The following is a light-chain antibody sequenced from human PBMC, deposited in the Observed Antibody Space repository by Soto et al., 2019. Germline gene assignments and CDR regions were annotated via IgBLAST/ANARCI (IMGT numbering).Light chain of an antibody. CDR3: QHRET. CDR1: QSVSSN. J-gene: IGKJ1*01. Sequence: TVMTQSPATLSVSPGERATLSCRASQSVSSNLAWYQQKPGQAPRLLIYGATTRATGIPARFSGSGSGTEFTLTISSLQSEDFAVYYCQHRETFGQGTKVDIK. V-gene: IGKV3-15*01. CDR2: GAT.